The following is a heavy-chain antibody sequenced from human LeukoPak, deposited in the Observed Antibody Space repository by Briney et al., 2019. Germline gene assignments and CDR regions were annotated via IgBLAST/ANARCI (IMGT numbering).Heavy chain of an antibody. CDR1: GFTFSSYA. CDR2: IKQDGSEK. V-gene: IGHV3-7*01. J-gene: IGHJ4*02. CDR3: ARDKIVGATHFDY. D-gene: IGHD1-26*01. Sequence: GGSLRLSCAASGFTFSSYAMSWVRQAPGKGLEWVANIKQDGSEKYYVDSVKGRFTISRDNAKNSLYLQMNSLRAEDTAVYYCARDKIVGATHFDYWGQGTLVTVSS.